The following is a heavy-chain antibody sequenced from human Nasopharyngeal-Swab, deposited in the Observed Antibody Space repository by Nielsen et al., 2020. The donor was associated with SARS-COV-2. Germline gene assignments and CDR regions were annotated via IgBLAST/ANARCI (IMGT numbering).Heavy chain of an antibody. CDR1: GGSISSSNW. Sequence: SETLSLTCAVSGGSISSSNWWSWVRQPPGKGLEWLGEIYHRGSTNYNPSLKSRVTISVDKSKNQFSLKLSSVTAADTAVYYCARGPRAYCSSTSCYNWFDPWGQGTLVTVSS. D-gene: IGHD2-2*01. CDR2: IYHRGST. J-gene: IGHJ5*02. V-gene: IGHV4-4*02. CDR3: ARGPRAYCSSTSCYNWFDP.